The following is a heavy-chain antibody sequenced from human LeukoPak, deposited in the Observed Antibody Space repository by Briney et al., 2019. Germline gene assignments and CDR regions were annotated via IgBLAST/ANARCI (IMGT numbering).Heavy chain of an antibody. J-gene: IGHJ5*02. CDR3: AHSSYCSSTICILGLTFDP. V-gene: IGHV2-5*02. CDR1: GFSLSTSGVG. CDR2: IYWDDDK. D-gene: IGHD2-2*01. Sequence: SGPTLVNPTQTLTLTCTFSGFSLSTSGVGVGWIRQPPGKALEWLALIYWDDDKRYSPSLKSRLTITKDTSKNQVVLTMTNMDPVDTATYYCAHSSYCSSTICILGLTFDPWGQGTLVTVSS.